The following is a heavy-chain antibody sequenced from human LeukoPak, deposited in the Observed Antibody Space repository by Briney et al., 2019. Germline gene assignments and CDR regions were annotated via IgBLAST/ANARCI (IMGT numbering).Heavy chain of an antibody. D-gene: IGHD6-19*01. CDR2: IYSGGST. CDR1: GFTVSSNY. CDR3: ARAAVAGYGFDC. J-gene: IGHJ4*02. V-gene: IGHV3-53*01. Sequence: GGSLRLSCAASGFTVSSNYMSWVRQAPGKGLEWVSVIYSGGSTYYADSVKGRFTISRDNSKNTLCLQMNSLRAEDTAVYYCARAAVAGYGFDCWGQGTLVTVSS.